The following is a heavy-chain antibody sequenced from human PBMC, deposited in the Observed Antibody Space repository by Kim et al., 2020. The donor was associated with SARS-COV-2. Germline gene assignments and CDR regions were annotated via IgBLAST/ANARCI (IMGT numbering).Heavy chain of an antibody. CDR3: ARGVCSGGSCYSSYWYFDL. CDR2: IDPSDSYT. V-gene: IGHV5-10-1*01. CDR1: GYSFTSYW. Sequence: GESLKISCKGSGYSFTSYWISWVRQMPGKGLEWMGRIDPSDSYTNYSPSFQGHVTISADKSISTAYLQWSSLKASDTAMYYCARGVCSGGSCYSSYWYFDLWGRGTLVTVSS. J-gene: IGHJ2*01. D-gene: IGHD2-15*01.